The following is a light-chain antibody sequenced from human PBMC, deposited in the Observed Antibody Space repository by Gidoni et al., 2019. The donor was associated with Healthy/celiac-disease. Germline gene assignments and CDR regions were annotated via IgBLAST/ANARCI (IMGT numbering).Light chain of an antibody. CDR3: QQYNNWPPRYT. V-gene: IGKV3-15*01. CDR1: QSVSSN. CDR2: GAS. J-gene: IGKJ2*01. Sequence: EIVMPQSPATLSVSPGERATLSCRASQSVSSNLAWYQQKPGQAPRLLIYGASTRATGIPARFSGSGSGTEFTLTISSLQSEDFAVYYCQQYNNWPPRYTFGQXTKLEIK.